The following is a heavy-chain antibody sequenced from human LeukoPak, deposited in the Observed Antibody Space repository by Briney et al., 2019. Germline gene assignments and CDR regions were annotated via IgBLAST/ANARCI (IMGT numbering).Heavy chain of an antibody. J-gene: IGHJ4*02. V-gene: IGHV3-74*01. CDR3: ARESAGYDYVWGSYRRPFDY. CDR2: INSDGSST. CDR1: GFTFSSYW. D-gene: IGHD3-16*02. Sequence: GGSLRLSCAASGFTFSSYWMHWVRQAPGKGLEWVSRINSDGSSTNYADSVKGRFTISRDNAKNALYLQMNSLRAEDTAVYYCARESAGYDYVWGSYRRPFDYWGQGTLVTVSS.